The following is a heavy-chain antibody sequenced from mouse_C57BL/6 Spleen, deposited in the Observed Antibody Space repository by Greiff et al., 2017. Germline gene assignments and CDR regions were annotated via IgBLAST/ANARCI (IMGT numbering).Heavy chain of an antibody. CDR3: AREGNFAY. D-gene: IGHD6-1*01. Sequence: VKLMESGPELVKPGASVKISCKASGYAFSSSWMNWVKQRPGKGLEWIGRIYPGDGDTNYNGKFKGKATLTADKSSSTAYMQLSSLTSEDSAVYFCAREGNFAYWGQGTLVTVSA. J-gene: IGHJ3*01. V-gene: IGHV1-82*01. CDR2: IYPGDGDT. CDR1: GYAFSSSW.